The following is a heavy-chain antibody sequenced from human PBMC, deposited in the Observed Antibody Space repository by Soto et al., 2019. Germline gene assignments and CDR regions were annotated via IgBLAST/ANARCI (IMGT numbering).Heavy chain of an antibody. V-gene: IGHV4-31*03. CDR3: AREPSQQLKDTFDI. CDR1: GGSISSGGYY. J-gene: IGHJ3*02. D-gene: IGHD1-1*01. CDR2: IYDSGNT. Sequence: QVQLQESGPGLVKPSQTLSLTCTVSGGSISSGGYYWNWIRQHPGKGLEWIGFIYDSGNTYYNPSLKSRVTISVDTSKNQFSLKLSSVTAADTAVYYWAREPSQQLKDTFDIWGQGTMVTVSS.